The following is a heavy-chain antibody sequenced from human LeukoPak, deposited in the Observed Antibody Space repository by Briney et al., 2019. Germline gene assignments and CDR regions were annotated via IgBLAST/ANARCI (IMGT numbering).Heavy chain of an antibody. Sequence: SETLSLTCTVSGGSISSYYWSWIRQPPGKGLEWIGYIYYSGSTNYNPFLKSRVTISVDTSKNQFSLKLSSVTAADTAVYYCARGYSSSWYYFDYWGQGTLVTVSS. J-gene: IGHJ4*02. CDR2: IYYSGST. CDR3: ARGYSSSWYYFDY. V-gene: IGHV4-59*01. D-gene: IGHD6-13*01. CDR1: GGSISSYY.